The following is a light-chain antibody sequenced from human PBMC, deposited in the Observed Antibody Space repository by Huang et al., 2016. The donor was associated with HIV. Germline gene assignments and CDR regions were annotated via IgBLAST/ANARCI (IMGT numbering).Light chain of an antibody. V-gene: IGKV1-6*01. CDR2: ATS. Sequence: AIQMTQSPSSLSASVGDTITIICRASQDIRNHLGWYQQTPGKAPNLLIYATSNLQSGVPSRCSGRGSGTDFTLTISSLQPEDFATYYCLQDYNYPWTFGQGTKVEV. CDR3: LQDYNYPWT. CDR1: QDIRNH. J-gene: IGKJ1*01.